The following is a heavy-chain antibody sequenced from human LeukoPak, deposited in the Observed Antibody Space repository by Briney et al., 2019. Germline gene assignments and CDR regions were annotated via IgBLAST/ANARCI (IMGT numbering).Heavy chain of an antibody. CDR2: INPSGGST. J-gene: IGHJ1*01. Sequence: ASVKVSCKASGYTFTSYYMHWVRQAPGQGLEWMGIINPSGGSTSYAQKFQGGVTMTRDTSTSTVYMELSSLRSEDTAVYYCARDPGYYDSSGYPVVGYFQHWGQGTLVTVSS. CDR1: GYTFTSYY. D-gene: IGHD3-22*01. CDR3: ARDPGYYDSSGYPVVGYFQH. V-gene: IGHV1-46*01.